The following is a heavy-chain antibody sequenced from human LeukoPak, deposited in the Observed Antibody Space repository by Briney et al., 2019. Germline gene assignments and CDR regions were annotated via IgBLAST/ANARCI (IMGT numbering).Heavy chain of an antibody. J-gene: IGHJ3*02. D-gene: IGHD6-19*01. CDR2: MNPNSGNT. CDR1: GSTFTSYD. V-gene: IGHV1-8*01. Sequence: ASVKVSCKASGSTFTSYDLNWVRQATGQGLEWMGWMNPNSGNTGYAQKFQGRVTMTRNTSISTAYMELSSLRSEDTAVYYCVGMYSSGWYGDAFDIWGQGTMVTVSS. CDR3: VGMYSSGWYGDAFDI.